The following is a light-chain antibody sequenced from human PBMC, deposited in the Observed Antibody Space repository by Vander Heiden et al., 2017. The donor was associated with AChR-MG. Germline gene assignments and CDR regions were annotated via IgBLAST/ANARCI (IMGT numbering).Light chain of an antibody. CDR2: DAS. J-gene: IGKJ4*01. Sequence: DIQMTQSPSSLSASVGDRVTITVLASHDISNYLNWYQQKPGKAPKLLIYDASNWETGVPSRFSGSGSGTDFTFTISSLQPEDIATYYCQQYDNLLLTFGGGTKVEIK. V-gene: IGKV1-33*01. CDR3: QQYDNLLLT. CDR1: HDISNY.